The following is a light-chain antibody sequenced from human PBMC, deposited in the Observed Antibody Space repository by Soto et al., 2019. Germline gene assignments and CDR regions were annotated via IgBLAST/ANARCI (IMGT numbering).Light chain of an antibody. V-gene: IGLV2-14*01. Sequence: QSALTQPASVSGSPGQSITISCTGTSSDVGGYNYVSWYQQHPGKAPKLVIYEVSKRPSGVSNRFSGSKSGNTASLTISGLQAEDVADYYCSSYTTSTPYVFGTGTKLTVL. CDR1: SSDVGGYNY. J-gene: IGLJ1*01. CDR2: EVS. CDR3: SSYTTSTPYV.